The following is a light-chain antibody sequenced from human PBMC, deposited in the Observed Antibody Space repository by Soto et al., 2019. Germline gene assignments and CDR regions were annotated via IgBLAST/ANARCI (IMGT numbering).Light chain of an antibody. CDR1: QGISSY. J-gene: IGKJ4*01. Sequence: DIQLTQSPSFLSASVGGRVTITCRASQGISSYLAWYQQKPGKAPKLLIYAASTLQSGVPSRFSGSGSGTEFTLTISSLQPEDFATYYCQQLNSYFALTFGGGTKVEIK. CDR2: AAS. CDR3: QQLNSYFALT. V-gene: IGKV1-9*01.